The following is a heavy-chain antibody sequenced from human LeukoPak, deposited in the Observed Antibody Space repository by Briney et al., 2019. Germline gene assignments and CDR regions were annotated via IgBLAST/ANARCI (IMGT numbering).Heavy chain of an antibody. J-gene: IGHJ5*02. CDR3: ARDAGGGSSWYWFDP. CDR1: GYTFTGYY. Sequence: ASVKVSCKASGYTFTGYYMHWVRQAPGQGLEWMGWINPNSGGTNYAQKFQGRVTMTRDTSISTAYMELSRLRSDDTAVYYCARDAGGGSSWYWFDPWGQGTLVTVSS. CDR2: INPNSGGT. D-gene: IGHD6-13*01. V-gene: IGHV1-2*02.